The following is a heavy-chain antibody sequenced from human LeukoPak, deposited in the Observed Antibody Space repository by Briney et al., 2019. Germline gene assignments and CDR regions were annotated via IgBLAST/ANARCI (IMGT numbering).Heavy chain of an antibody. CDR2: IWYDGSNE. Sequence: PGRSLRLSCAASGFTFSSYGMHWVRQAPGKGLEWVAVIWYDGSNEYYTDSVKGRFTISRDNSKNTLYLQMNSLRAEDTAVYYCAKSLDYYGSGLYDYWGQGTLVTVSS. V-gene: IGHV3-33*06. CDR1: GFTFSSYG. J-gene: IGHJ4*02. CDR3: AKSLDYYGSGLYDY. D-gene: IGHD3-10*01.